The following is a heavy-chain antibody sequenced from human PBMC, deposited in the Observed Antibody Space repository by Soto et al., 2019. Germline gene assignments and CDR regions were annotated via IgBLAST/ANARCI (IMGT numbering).Heavy chain of an antibody. CDR2: ISWNSGSI. D-gene: IGHD2-15*01. CDR3: AKDLLGGSCPCNGMDV. CDR1: GFTFDDYA. J-gene: IGHJ6*02. Sequence: GGSLRLSCAASGFTFDDYAMHWVRQAPGKGLEWVSGISWNSGSIGYADSVKGRFTISRDNAKNSLYLQMNSLRAEDTALYYCAKDLLGGSCPCNGMDVWGQGTTVTVSS. V-gene: IGHV3-9*01.